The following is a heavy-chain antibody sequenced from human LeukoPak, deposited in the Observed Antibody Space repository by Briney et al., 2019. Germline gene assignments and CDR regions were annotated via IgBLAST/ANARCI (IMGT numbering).Heavy chain of an antibody. Sequence: SETLSLTCTVSGGSVSSHYWSWIRQPPGKGLEWIGYIYYIGSTNYNPSLKSRVTMSVDTSKNQFSLNLTSVTAADTAVYYCARQFSTGSRYYFDYWRPGTLVTVSS. D-gene: IGHD3-22*01. CDR1: GGSVSSHY. V-gene: IGHV4-59*08. CDR2: IYYIGST. CDR3: ARQFSTGSRYYFDY. J-gene: IGHJ4*02.